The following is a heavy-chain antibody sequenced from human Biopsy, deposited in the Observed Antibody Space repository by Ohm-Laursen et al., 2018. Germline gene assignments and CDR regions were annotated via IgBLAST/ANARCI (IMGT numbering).Heavy chain of an antibody. J-gene: IGHJ2*01. V-gene: IGHV3-33*01. Sequence: SLRLSCAASGFTFGHYAMHWVRQAPGKGLEWISLIWYDGTNEDYADSVKGRFTISRDNSKNTLYLQINTLTLEDTAFYYCARGLSSGWYGYVDVWGRGTLVTVSS. D-gene: IGHD6-19*01. CDR3: ARGLSSGWYGYVDV. CDR1: GFTFGHYA. CDR2: IWYDGTNE.